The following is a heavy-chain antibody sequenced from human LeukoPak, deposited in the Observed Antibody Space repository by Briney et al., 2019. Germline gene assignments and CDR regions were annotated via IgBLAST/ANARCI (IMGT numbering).Heavy chain of an antibody. CDR3: ARGRGSGRDDAFDI. J-gene: IGHJ3*02. CDR1: GGSISSSSYY. D-gene: IGHD3-10*01. Sequence: SETLSLTCTVSGGSISSSSYYWGWIRQPPGKGLEWIGSIYYSGSTYYNPSLKSRVTISVDTSKNQFSLKLSSVTAADTAVYYCARGRGSGRDDAFDIWGRGTMVTVSS. CDR2: IYYSGST. V-gene: IGHV4-39*01.